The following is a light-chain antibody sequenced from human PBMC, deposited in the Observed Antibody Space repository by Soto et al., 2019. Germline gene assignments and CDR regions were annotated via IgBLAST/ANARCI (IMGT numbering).Light chain of an antibody. CDR3: QQLNSYPPMYT. CDR2: AAS. Sequence: IQLTQSPSSLSASVGGRFTITCRSSQGISSYLAWYQQKPGKAPKLLIYAASTLQSGVPSRFSGSGSGTDFTLTISSLQPEDFATYYCQQLNSYPPMYTFGQGTKVDIK. J-gene: IGKJ2*01. CDR1: QGISSY. V-gene: IGKV1-9*01.